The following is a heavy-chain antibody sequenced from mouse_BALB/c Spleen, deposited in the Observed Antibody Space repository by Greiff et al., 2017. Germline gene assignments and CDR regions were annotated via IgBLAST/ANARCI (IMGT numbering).Heavy chain of an antibody. CDR1: GFTFTDYY. CDR2: IRNKANGYTT. V-gene: IGHV7-3*02. J-gene: IGHJ2*01. Sequence: EVQGVESGGGLVQPGGSLRLSCATSGFTFTDYYMSWVRQPPGKALEWLGFIRNKANGYTTEYSASVKGRFTISRDNSQSILYLQMNTLRAEDSATYYCARDKGTWFDYWGQGTTLTVSS. CDR3: ARDKGTWFDY.